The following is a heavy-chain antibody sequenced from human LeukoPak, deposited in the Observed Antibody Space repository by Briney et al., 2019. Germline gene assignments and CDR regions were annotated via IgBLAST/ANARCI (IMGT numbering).Heavy chain of an antibody. CDR3: AKDLRSSSWYYFDY. V-gene: IGHV3-23*01. Sequence: HPGGSLRLSCAASGSTFSSYAMSWVRQAPGKGLEWVSAISDTGGVTYYADSVKGRFTISRDNSKNTLYLQVNSLRAEDTAVYYCAKDLRSSSWYYFDYWGQGTLVTVSS. D-gene: IGHD6-13*01. J-gene: IGHJ4*02. CDR2: ISDTGGVT. CDR1: GSTFSSYA.